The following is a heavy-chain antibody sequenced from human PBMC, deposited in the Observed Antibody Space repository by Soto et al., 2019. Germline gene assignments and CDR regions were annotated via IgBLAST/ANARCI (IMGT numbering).Heavy chain of an antibody. J-gene: IGHJ4*02. CDR1: GGSLNYYY. V-gene: IGHV4-59*08. CDR3: ARQDDILTGVNY. Sequence: QVQLQESGPGLLKPSETLSLTCTVSGGSLNYYYWSWIRQPPGKGLEWIGFVFSTGSTNYNPSLKSRVTISLDTSKNHFSLPLNSVTASGTAIFYGARQDDILTGVNYWGQGTLVTVSS. CDR2: VFSTGST. D-gene: IGHD3-9*01.